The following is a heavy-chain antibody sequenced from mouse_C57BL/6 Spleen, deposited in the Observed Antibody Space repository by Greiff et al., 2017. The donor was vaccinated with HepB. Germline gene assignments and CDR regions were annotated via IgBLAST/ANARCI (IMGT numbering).Heavy chain of an antibody. Sequence: EVKLMESGPELVKPGASVKISCKASGYSFTDYNMNWVKQSNGKSLEWIGVINPNYGTTSYNQKFKGKATLTVDQSSSTAYMQLNSLTSEDSAVYYCARTPNYSNYDAMDYWGQGTSVTVSS. CDR3: ARTPNYSNYDAMDY. CDR1: GYSFTDYN. V-gene: IGHV1-39*01. D-gene: IGHD2-5*01. CDR2: INPNYGTT. J-gene: IGHJ4*01.